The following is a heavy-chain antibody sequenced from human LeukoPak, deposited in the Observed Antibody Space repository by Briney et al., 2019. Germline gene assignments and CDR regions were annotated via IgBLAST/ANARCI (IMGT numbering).Heavy chain of an antibody. CDR1: AYTFNAYL. D-gene: IGHD3-10*01. CDR3: ARDLGLRGVTNWFDP. CDR2: IDPSGGST. J-gene: IGHJ5*02. Sequence: ASVTVSCKTSAYTFNAYLIHWVRQAPGQGLEWMGMIDPSGGSTAYAQKFQGRVTVTRDTSTSTLYMELSSLRSDDTAVYYCARDLGLRGVTNWFDPWGQGTLVTVSS. V-gene: IGHV1-46*02.